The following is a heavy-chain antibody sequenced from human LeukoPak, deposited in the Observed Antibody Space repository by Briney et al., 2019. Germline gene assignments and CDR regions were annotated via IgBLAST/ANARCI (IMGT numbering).Heavy chain of an antibody. D-gene: IGHD2-21*02. V-gene: IGHV4-61*08. Sequence: SETLSLTCTVSGGSISRGGYYWSWIRQPPGKGLEWIGYIYYSGSTNYNPSLKSRVTISVDTSKNQFSLKLSSVTAADTAVYYCARHEVGGYCGGDYYDYYYGMDVWGQGTTVTVSS. CDR3: ARHEVGGYCGGDYYDYYYGMDV. J-gene: IGHJ6*02. CDR2: IYYSGST. CDR1: GGSISRGGYY.